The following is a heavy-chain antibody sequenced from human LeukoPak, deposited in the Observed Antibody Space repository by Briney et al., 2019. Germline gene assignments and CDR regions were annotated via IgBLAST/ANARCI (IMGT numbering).Heavy chain of an antibody. Sequence: PGGSMRLSCAASGFTFSSYAMSWVRQAPGKGLEWVSTISGSGLSTYYADSVKGRFTISSDNSNNTLYLQMNSLRVEDTAVYYCAKSRVAVAAPRNWFDPWGQGTLATVSS. CDR3: AKSRVAVAAPRNWFDP. V-gene: IGHV3-23*01. J-gene: IGHJ5*02. D-gene: IGHD6-19*01. CDR1: GFTFSSYA. CDR2: ISGSGLST.